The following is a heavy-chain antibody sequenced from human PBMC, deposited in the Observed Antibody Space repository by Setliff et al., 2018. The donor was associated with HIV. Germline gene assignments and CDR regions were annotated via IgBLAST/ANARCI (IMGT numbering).Heavy chain of an antibody. CDR1: GYTFTGYY. Sequence: ASVKVSCKASGYTFTGYYMHWVRQAPGQGLEWMGRINPNSGGTNYAQKFQGRVTMTRDTSISTAYMELSRLGSDDTAVYYCGSGWYGSGKYSYYYYMDVWGKGTTVTVSS. J-gene: IGHJ6*03. CDR2: INPNSGGT. CDR3: GSGWYGSGKYSYYYYMDV. V-gene: IGHV1-2*06. D-gene: IGHD3-10*01.